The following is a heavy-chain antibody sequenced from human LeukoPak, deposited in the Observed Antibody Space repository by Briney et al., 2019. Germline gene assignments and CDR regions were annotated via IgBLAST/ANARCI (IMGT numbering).Heavy chain of an antibody. V-gene: IGHV3-11*04. CDR3: ASGMVRGLPYYFDY. D-gene: IGHD3-10*01. CDR2: ISSSGSTI. Sequence: GGSLRLSCAASGFTFSDYYMSWIRQAPGKGLEWVSYISSSGSTIYYADSVKGRFTISRDNAKNSLYLQMNSLRAEDTAVYYCASGMVRGLPYYFDYWGQGTLVTVSS. J-gene: IGHJ4*02. CDR1: GFTFSDYY.